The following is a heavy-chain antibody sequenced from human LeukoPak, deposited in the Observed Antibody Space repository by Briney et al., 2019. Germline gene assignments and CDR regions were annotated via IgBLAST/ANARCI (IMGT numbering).Heavy chain of an antibody. CDR2: ISGSGYYS. V-gene: IGHV3-23*01. D-gene: IGHD6-19*01. CDR1: EFTFDNYA. Sequence: GGSLRLSCAASEFTFDNYAMSWVRQAPGKGLEWVSVISGSGYYSYYADSVKGRFTVSRDNAKNSLYLQVNSLRAEDTAVYYCARGLQWLISDAFDIWGQGTMVTVSS. CDR3: ARGLQWLISDAFDI. J-gene: IGHJ3*02.